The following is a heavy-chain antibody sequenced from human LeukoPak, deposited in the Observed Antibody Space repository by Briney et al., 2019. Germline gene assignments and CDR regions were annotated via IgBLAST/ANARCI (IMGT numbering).Heavy chain of an antibody. J-gene: IGHJ6*03. CDR1: GGSISNYF. Sequence: SETLSLTCSVSGGSISNYFWSWLRQPPGKGLECLGFIYYSETTNYNPSFKSRVTISVDTSKNQFSLKLNSVTAADTAVYFCARGRVSSSTWYSTYYYYFYMDVWGKGTTVTVSS. D-gene: IGHD6-13*01. V-gene: IGHV4-59*01. CDR2: IYYSETT. CDR3: ARGRVSSSTWYSTYYYYFYMDV.